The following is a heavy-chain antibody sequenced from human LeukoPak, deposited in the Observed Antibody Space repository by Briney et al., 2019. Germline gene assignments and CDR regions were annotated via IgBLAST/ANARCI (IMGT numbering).Heavy chain of an antibody. J-gene: IGHJ3*02. V-gene: IGHV4-4*07. CDR3: ARDVPYSGSYLGAFDI. CDR1: GDSISNYY. CDR2: IYTSGST. D-gene: IGHD1-26*01. Sequence: SETLSLTCTVSGDSISNYYWSWIRQPAGKGLEWIGRIYTSGSTNYNPSLKSRVTISVDRSKNQFSLKLSSVTAADTAVYYCARDVPYSGSYLGAFDIWGQGTMVTVSS.